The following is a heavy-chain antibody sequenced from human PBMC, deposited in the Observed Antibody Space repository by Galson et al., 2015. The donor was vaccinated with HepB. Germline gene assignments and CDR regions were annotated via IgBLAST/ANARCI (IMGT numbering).Heavy chain of an antibody. CDR2: ISSDGSNK. D-gene: IGHD5-24*01. J-gene: IGHJ4*02. CDR3: ARGIDGYGPTLGY. CDR1: GFTFSNYA. V-gene: IGHV3-30-3*01. Sequence: LRLSCAASGFTFSNYAMSWVRQAPGKGLEWVALISSDGSNKYYTDSVKGRFTISRDNSKNTLDLQMNSLRSEDTAVYYCARGIDGYGPTLGYWGQGTLVTVSS.